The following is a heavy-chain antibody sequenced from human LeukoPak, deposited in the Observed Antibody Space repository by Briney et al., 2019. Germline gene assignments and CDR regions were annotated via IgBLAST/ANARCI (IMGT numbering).Heavy chain of an antibody. J-gene: IGHJ6*02. Sequence: SQTLSLTCAISGGSVSSNIAAWNWVRQSPSRGLEWLGRTYFRSEWYIDYAVSVKSRATINPDTSKNQFSLQLSSVTPEDTAVYYCTRDQDGMDVWGQGTTVTVSS. V-gene: IGHV6-1*01. CDR1: GGSVSSNIAA. CDR2: TYFRSEWYI. CDR3: TRDQDGMDV.